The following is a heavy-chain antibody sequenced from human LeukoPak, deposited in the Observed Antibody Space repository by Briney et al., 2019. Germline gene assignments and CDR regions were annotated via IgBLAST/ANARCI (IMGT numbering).Heavy chain of an antibody. CDR3: ASAGYSSSSFDY. CDR1: GGSFSGYY. Sequence: SETLSLTCAVYGGSFSGYYWSWIRQPLGKGLEWIGEINHSGSTNYNPSLKSRVTISVDTSKNPFSLKLSPVTAADTAVYYCASAGYSSSSFDYWGQGTLVTVSS. D-gene: IGHD6-6*01. V-gene: IGHV4-34*01. CDR2: INHSGST. J-gene: IGHJ4*02.